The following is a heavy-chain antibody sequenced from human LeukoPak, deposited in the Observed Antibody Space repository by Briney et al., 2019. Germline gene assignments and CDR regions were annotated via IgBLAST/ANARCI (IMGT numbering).Heavy chain of an antibody. CDR3: ARGGSGWYGNNWFDP. Sequence: ASVKVSCKASGYTFTGYYMHWVRQAPGQGLEWMGWINPNSGGTNYAQKFQGRVTMTRNTSISTAYMELSSLRSEDTAVYYCARGGSGWYGNNWFDPWGQGTLVTVSS. CDR1: GYTFTGYY. D-gene: IGHD6-19*01. V-gene: IGHV1-2*02. CDR2: INPNSGGT. J-gene: IGHJ5*02.